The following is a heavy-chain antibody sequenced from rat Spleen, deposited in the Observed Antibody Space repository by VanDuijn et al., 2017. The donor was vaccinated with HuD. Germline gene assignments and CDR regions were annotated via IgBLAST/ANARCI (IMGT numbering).Heavy chain of an antibody. CDR1: GFTFSDYG. J-gene: IGHJ3*01. D-gene: IGHD4-3*01. V-gene: IGHV5-29*01. CDR2: ISPSGTGT. Sequence: EVQLVESGGGLVQPGRSLKLSCAASGFTFSDYGVAWVRQALTKGMEWVATISPSGTGTYYRDSVKGRFTVSRDNAKSTLYLQMDSLRSEDTATYYCVRQDTSGYSNWFTYWGQGTLVTVSS. CDR3: VRQDTSGYSNWFTY.